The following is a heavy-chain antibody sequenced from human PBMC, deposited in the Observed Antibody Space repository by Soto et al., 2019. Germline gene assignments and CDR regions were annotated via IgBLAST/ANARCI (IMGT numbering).Heavy chain of an antibody. Sequence: QVQLVESGGGVVQPGRSLRLSCAASGFTFSSYGMHWVRQAPGKGLEWVAVISYDGSNKYYADSVKGRFTSSRDNSKNTIYLRMSGLGAEDKAVYYCAKAQYSSSRYTVLELGADTRYYYGMDGWGQGTTVTVSS. D-gene: IGHD6-13*01. CDR3: AKAQYSSSRYTVLELGADTRYYYGMDG. CDR2: ISYDGSNK. J-gene: IGHJ6*02. V-gene: IGHV3-30*18. CDR1: GFTFSSYG.